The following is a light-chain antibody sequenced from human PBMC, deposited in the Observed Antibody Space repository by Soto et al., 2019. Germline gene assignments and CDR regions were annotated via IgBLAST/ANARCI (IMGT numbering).Light chain of an antibody. J-gene: IGLJ2*01. CDR2: DVI. CDR1: SSDVGGYNY. CDR3: SSYTSSSTLG. Sequence: QSVLTQPASVSGSPGQSITISCTGTSSDVGGYNYVSWYQQHPGKAPNLMIYDVINRPSGFFNRFSGSKSGNTASLTISGLQAEDEADYYCSSYTSSSTLGFGGGTKVTVL. V-gene: IGLV2-14*01.